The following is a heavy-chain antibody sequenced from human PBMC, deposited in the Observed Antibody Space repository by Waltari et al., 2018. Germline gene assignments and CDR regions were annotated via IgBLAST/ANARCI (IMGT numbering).Heavy chain of an antibody. D-gene: IGHD4-17*01. CDR3: AYGDYPDY. Sequence: EVQLFESGGGLVQPGGSLRLSCAASGFTFSSFPMSWVRQAPGKGLELVSGVTYNGGRTYYADSVKGRCTISRDNSKNTLYLKMNSLRAEDTAVYYCAYGDYPDYWGQGTLVTVSS. J-gene: IGHJ4*02. CDR1: GFTFSSFP. CDR2: VTYNGGRT. V-gene: IGHV3-23*01.